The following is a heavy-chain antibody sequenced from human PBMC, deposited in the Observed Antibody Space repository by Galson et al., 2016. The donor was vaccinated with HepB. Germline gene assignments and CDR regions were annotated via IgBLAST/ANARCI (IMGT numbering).Heavy chain of an antibody. D-gene: IGHD3-16*01. V-gene: IGHV4-31*03. Sequence: TLSLICSIPGASINSGDFYWSWIRQHPGTGLEWTGNIYYNGSSYSNPSLRSRITKSADTSKNQFSLRLSSVTAADTAVYYCARCASYGMDVWGQGTTVTVSS. J-gene: IGHJ6*02. CDR3: ARCASYGMDV. CDR2: IYYNGSS. CDR1: GASINSGDFY.